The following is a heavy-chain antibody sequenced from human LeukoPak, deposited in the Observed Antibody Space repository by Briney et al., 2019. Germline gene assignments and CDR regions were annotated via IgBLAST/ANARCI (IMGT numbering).Heavy chain of an antibody. CDR3: ARGSVQLWLRDTYYYMDV. J-gene: IGHJ6*03. CDR2: INWNGRIT. D-gene: IGHD5-18*01. Sequence: GESLRLSCAASGFTFDDYAMNWVRQDPGRGLEWVSGINWNGRITEYADSVKDRFTISRQNTKNSLYLYMNNLGGEDTALYFCARGSVQLWLRDTYYYMDVWGKGTTVTVSS. CDR1: GFTFDDYA. V-gene: IGHV3-20*04.